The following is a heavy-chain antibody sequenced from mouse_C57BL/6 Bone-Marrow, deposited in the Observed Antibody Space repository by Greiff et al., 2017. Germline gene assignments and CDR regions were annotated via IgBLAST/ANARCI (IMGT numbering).Heavy chain of an antibody. J-gene: IGHJ4*01. Sequence: QVQLKESGPGLVQPSQSLSITCTVSGFSLTSYGVHWVRQSPGKGLEWLGVIWRGGSTDYNAAFMSRLSITKDNSKSQVFFKMNSLQADDTAIYYCAKTPPYYYEDYYAMDYWGQGTSVTVSS. CDR1: GFSLTSYG. V-gene: IGHV2-5*01. CDR3: AKTPPYYYEDYYAMDY. CDR2: IWRGGST. D-gene: IGHD1-1*01.